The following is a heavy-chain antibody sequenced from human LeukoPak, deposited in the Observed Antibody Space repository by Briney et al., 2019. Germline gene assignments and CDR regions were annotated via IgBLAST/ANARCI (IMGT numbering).Heavy chain of an antibody. CDR2: ISSSSSTI. V-gene: IGHV3-48*01. CDR3: AKDVSLVVVTRIDY. CDR1: GFTFSSYS. Sequence: GSLRLSCAASGFTFSSYSMNWVRQAPGKGLEWVSYISSSSSTIYYADSVKGRFTISRDNAKNSLYLQMNSLGAEDTAVYYCAKDVSLVVVTRIDYWGQGTLVTVSS. J-gene: IGHJ4*02. D-gene: IGHD2-21*02.